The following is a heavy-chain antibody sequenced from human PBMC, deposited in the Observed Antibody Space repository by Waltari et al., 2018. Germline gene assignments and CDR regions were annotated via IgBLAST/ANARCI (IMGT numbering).Heavy chain of an antibody. Sequence: QVQLQESGPGLVKPSETLSLTCTVSGGSISSHYWSWIRQPPGKGLEWIGYIYYSGSTNYNPSLKSRVTISVDMSKNQFSLKLSSVTAADTAVYYCARDSGSYYPPYYYYYMDVWGKGTTVTVSS. CDR2: IYYSGST. CDR3: ARDSGSYYPPYYYYYMDV. CDR1: GGSISSHY. J-gene: IGHJ6*03. V-gene: IGHV4-59*11. D-gene: IGHD1-26*01.